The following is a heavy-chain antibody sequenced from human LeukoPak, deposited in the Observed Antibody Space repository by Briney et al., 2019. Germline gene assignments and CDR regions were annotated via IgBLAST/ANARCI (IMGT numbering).Heavy chain of an antibody. J-gene: IGHJ3*02. CDR2: ISGSGTTI. CDR3: ARDGSRGAFDI. CDR1: GFTFSDFS. V-gene: IGHV3-48*04. Sequence: GGSLRLSCGASGFTFSDFSINWVRQPPGKGLEWVSYISGSGTTIYYADSVEGRFTISRDNAKNSVYLQMNSLRGEDTAVYFCARDGSRGAFDIWGQGTMVSVSS. D-gene: IGHD6-25*01.